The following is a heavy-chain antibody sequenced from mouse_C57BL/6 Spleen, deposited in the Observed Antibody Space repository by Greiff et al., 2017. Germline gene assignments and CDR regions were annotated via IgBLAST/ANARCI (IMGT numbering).Heavy chain of an antibody. V-gene: IGHV1-64*01. CDR2: IQPNSGST. CDR3: ARGVIMPYYFDY. Sequence: QVQLQQPGPELVKPGASVNFSCKASGYTFPGYGMPWVKRRPGQGLEWMGMIQPNSGSTNNNGKFKCKATLTVDKSSSTAYMQLSSLTSEDSAVYYCARGVIMPYYFDYWGQGTTLTVSS. D-gene: IGHD2-4*01. CDR1: GYTFPGYG. J-gene: IGHJ2*01.